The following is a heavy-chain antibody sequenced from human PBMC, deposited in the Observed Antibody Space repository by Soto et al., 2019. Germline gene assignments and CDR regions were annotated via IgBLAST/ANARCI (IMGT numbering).Heavy chain of an antibody. Sequence: QVQLVESGGGVVQPGTSLRRSCAASGFTFCSYAMHWVRRAPGKGLEWMAVMSYDGSNKYYADSVKGRFTISRDNSKNTLYLQMNSLRPEDTALYYCARDGGAYWGQGTLVIVSS. V-gene: IGHV3-30-3*01. CDR1: GFTFCSYA. J-gene: IGHJ4*02. CDR2: MSYDGSNK. CDR3: ARDGGAY. D-gene: IGHD3-16*01.